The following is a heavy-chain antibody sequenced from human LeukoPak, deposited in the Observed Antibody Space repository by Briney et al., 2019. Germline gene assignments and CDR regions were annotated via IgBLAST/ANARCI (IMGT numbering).Heavy chain of an antibody. CDR1: GGSFSGYY. CDR2: INHSGST. J-gene: IGHJ6*03. Sequence: SETLSLTCAVYGGSFSGYYWSWIRQPPGKGLEWIGEINHSGSTSYNPSLKSRVTISVDTSKNQFSLKLSSVTAADTAVYYCAREQQLVLGVRYYYYMDVWGKGTTVTVSS. D-gene: IGHD6-13*01. CDR3: AREQQLVLGVRYYYYMDV. V-gene: IGHV4-34*01.